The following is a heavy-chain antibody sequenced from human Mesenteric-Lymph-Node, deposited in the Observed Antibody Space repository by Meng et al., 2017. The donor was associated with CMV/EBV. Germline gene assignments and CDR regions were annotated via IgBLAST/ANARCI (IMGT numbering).Heavy chain of an antibody. Sequence: SETLSLTCTVSGGSISSRGYYWSWIRQHLGEGLEWIGYIYYSGNTYYNPSLKSRVTISVDTSKNQFSLRLSSVTAADTAVYYCARVHTADSWGGWGSPDYWGQGTLVTVSS. J-gene: IGHJ4*02. D-gene: IGHD3/OR15-3a*01. CDR1: GGSISSRGYY. V-gene: IGHV4-31*03. CDR3: ARVHTADSWGGWGSPDY. CDR2: IYYSGNT.